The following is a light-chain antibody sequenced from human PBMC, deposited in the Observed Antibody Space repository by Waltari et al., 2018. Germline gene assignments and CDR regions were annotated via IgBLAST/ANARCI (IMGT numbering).Light chain of an antibody. CDR3: QQYNSHLLT. J-gene: IGKJ4*01. V-gene: IGKV1-5*03. Sequence: DIQMTKSPSTLSASVGDRVTITCRASQSISSWLAWFQKKPGKAPKLLIYKATTLESGVPSRFSGSGSGTEFTLTITSLQPDDFATYYCQQYNSHLLTFGGGTKVEIK. CDR2: KAT. CDR1: QSISSW.